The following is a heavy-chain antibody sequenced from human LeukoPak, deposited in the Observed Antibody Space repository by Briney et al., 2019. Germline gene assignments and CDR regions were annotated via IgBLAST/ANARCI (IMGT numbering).Heavy chain of an antibody. V-gene: IGHV3-48*02. Sequence: GGSLRLSCAASGFTFSTYPMNWVRQAPGKGLEWVSYVSSDTSTIYYADSVRGRFTISRDNAKNSLYLQMNSLRDEDTAVYYCARIRSGYLDSWGQGTLVTVSS. CDR1: GFTFSTYP. CDR2: VSSDTSTI. D-gene: IGHD1-26*01. CDR3: ARIRSGYLDS. J-gene: IGHJ4*02.